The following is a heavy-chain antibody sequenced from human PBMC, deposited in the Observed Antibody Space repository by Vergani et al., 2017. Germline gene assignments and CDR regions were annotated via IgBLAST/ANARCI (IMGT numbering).Heavy chain of an antibody. CDR3: ASWGTYGNYWYFDL. J-gene: IGHJ2*01. CDR1: GGSISSSSYY. D-gene: IGHD3-16*01. V-gene: IGHV4-39*01. CDR2: IYYSGST. Sequence: QLQLQESGPGLVKPSETLSLTCTVSGGSISSSSYYWGWIRQPPGKGLEWIGSIYYSGSTYYNPSLKSRVTISVDTSKNQFSLKLSSVTAADAAVYHWASWGTYGNYWYFDLWGRGTLVTVSS.